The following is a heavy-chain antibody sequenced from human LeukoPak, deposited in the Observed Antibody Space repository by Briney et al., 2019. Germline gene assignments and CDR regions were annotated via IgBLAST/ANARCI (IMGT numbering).Heavy chain of an antibody. CDR1: GFTFSSYA. CDR2: ISSNGGST. D-gene: IGHD4-17*01. V-gene: IGHV3-64*01. Sequence: PGGSLRLSCAASGFTFSSYAMHWVRQAPGKGLEYVSAISSNGGSTYYANSVKGRFTISRDNSKNTLYLQMGSLRAEDMAVYYCARAKGMFDYGDYFDYWGQGTLVTVSS. J-gene: IGHJ4*02. CDR3: ARAKGMFDYGDYFDY.